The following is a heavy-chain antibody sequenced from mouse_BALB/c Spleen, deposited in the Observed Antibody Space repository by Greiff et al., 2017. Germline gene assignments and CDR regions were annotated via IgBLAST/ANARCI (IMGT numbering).Heavy chain of an antibody. V-gene: IGHV1-9*01. Sequence: VQLQQSGAELMKPGASVKISCKATGYTFSSYWIEWVKQRPGHGLEWIGEILPGSGSTNYNEKFKGKATFTADTSSNTAYMQLSSLTSEDSAVYYCARERNREGYFDYWGQGTTLTVSS. CDR1: GYTFSSYW. J-gene: IGHJ2*01. CDR3: ARERNREGYFDY. D-gene: IGHD3-1*01. CDR2: ILPGSGST.